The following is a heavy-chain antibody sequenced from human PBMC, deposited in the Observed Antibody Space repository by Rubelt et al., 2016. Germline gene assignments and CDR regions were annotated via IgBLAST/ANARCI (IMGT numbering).Heavy chain of an antibody. Sequence: GEGLEWLANIKQDGSEKYYVDSVKGRFTISRDNAKNTLYLQMNSLRAEDPGMYYCARDRRQWLQMDWYFDLWGRGTLVTVSS. J-gene: IGHJ2*01. CDR3: ARDRRQWLQMDWYFDL. V-gene: IGHV3-7*01. D-gene: IGHD6-19*01. CDR2: IKQDGSEK.